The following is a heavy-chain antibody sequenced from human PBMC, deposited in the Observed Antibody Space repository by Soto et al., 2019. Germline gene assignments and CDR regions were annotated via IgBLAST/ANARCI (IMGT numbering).Heavy chain of an antibody. CDR2: ISYDGSNK. J-gene: IGHJ6*02. CDR3: AKDIVVVPAAIRYYYYGMDV. CDR1: GFTFSSYG. Sequence: GGSLRLSCAASGFTFSSYGMHWVRQAPGKGLEWVAVISYDGSNKYYADSVKGRFTISRDNSKNTLYLQMNSLRAEDTAVYYCAKDIVVVPAAIRYYYYGMDVWGQGTTVTVSS. V-gene: IGHV3-30*18. D-gene: IGHD2-2*02.